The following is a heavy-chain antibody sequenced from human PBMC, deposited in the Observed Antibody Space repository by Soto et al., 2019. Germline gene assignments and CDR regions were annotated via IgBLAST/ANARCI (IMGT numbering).Heavy chain of an antibody. Sequence: PGGSLRLSCAASGFTFSSYSMNWVRQAPGKGLEWVSSISSCSSYIYYADSVKGRFTISRDNAKNSLYLQMNSLRAEDTAVYYCARDKGTIFGAYWGQGTLVTVSS. D-gene: IGHD3-3*01. V-gene: IGHV3-21*01. CDR1: GFTFSSYS. J-gene: IGHJ4*02. CDR2: ISSCSSYI. CDR3: ARDKGTIFGAY.